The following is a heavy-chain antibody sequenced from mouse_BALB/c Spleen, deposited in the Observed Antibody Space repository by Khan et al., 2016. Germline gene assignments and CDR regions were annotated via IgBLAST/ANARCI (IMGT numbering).Heavy chain of an antibody. Sequence: QVQLKESGPGLVAPSQSLSITCTVSGFSLTSYGVSWVRQPPGKGLEWLGVIWGDVSTNYHSALISRLSIRQDNSKSQVILKLNSLQTDDTAPYYWAYDSTTGYAMDYWGQGTSVTVSS. CDR2: IWGDVST. CDR3: AYDSTTGYAMDY. D-gene: IGHD1-1*01. CDR1: GFSLTSYG. J-gene: IGHJ4*01. V-gene: IGHV2-3*01.